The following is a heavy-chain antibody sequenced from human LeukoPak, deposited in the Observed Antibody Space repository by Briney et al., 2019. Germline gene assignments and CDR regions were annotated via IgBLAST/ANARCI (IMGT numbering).Heavy chain of an antibody. J-gene: IGHJ4*02. D-gene: IGHD7-27*01. Sequence: ASVKVSCKASGGTFSSYAISWVRQAPGQGLEWMGGIIPIFGTANYAQKFQGRVTITADESTSTAYMELSSLRSEDTAVYYCVRGPPNWGFDYWGQGTLVTVSS. V-gene: IGHV1-69*01. CDR2: IIPIFGTA. CDR1: GGTFSSYA. CDR3: VRGPPNWGFDY.